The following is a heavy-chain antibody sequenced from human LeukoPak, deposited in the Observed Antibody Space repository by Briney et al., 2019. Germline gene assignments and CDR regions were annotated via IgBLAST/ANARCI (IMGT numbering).Heavy chain of an antibody. CDR3: AREQDYYDSSGYRNWFDP. CDR1: GGSISSSSYY. J-gene: IGHJ5*02. Sequence: PSETLSLTCTVSGGSISSSSYYWGWIRQSPGKGLEWIGEINHNGSTNYNPSLKSRVTISIDTSKNQFSLKLSSVTAADTAVYYCAREQDYYDSSGYRNWFDPWGQGTLVTVSS. D-gene: IGHD3-22*01. V-gene: IGHV4-39*07. CDR2: INHNGST.